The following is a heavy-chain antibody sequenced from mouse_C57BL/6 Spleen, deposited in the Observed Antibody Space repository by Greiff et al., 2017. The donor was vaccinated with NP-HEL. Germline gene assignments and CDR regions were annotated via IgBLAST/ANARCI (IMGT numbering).Heavy chain of an antibody. CDR2: IHPNSGST. CDR1: GYTFTSYW. J-gene: IGHJ2*01. V-gene: IGHV1-64*01. D-gene: IGHD1-1*01. CDR3: YYYGSSYFDY. Sequence: VQLQQPGAELVKPGASVKLSCKASGYTFTSYWMHWVKQRPGQGLEWIGMIHPNSGSTNYNEKFKSKATLTVDKSSSTAYMQLSSLTSEDSAVYYCYYYGSSYFDYWGQGTTLTVSS.